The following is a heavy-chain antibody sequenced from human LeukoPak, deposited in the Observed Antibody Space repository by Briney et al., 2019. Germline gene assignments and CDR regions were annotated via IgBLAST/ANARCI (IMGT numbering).Heavy chain of an antibody. D-gene: IGHD6-6*01. CDR2: ISGSGGST. CDR3: ATMIEYSSSSGYYYYYMDV. CDR1: GFTFSSYA. V-gene: IGHV3-23*01. Sequence: GGSLRLSCAASGFTFSSYAMSWVRQAPGKGLEWVSAISGSGGSTYYADSVKGRFTISRDNSKNTLYLQMNSLRAEDTAVYYCATMIEYSSSSGYYYYYMDVWGKGTTVTVSS. J-gene: IGHJ6*03.